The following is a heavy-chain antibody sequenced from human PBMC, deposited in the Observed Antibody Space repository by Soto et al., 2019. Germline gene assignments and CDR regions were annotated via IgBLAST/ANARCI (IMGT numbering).Heavy chain of an antibody. CDR1: GGSISSSSYY. J-gene: IGHJ3*02. D-gene: IGHD2-2*01. CDR2: IYYSGST. CDR3: GRHTDQYGAFDI. V-gene: IGHV4-39*01. Sequence: PSETLSLTSTVSGGSISSSSYYWGWIRQPPGKGLEWIGSIYYSGSTYYNPSLKSRVTISVDTSKNQFSLKLSSVTAADTAVYYCGRHTDQYGAFDIWGQGTMVTVSS.